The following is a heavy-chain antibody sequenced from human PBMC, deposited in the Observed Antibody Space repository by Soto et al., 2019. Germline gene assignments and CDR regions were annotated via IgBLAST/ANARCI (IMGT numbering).Heavy chain of an antibody. CDR2: ISYDGSNK. CDR1: GFTFSSYG. J-gene: IGHJ4*02. V-gene: IGHV3-30*18. CDR3: AKEGDDTIFGVVHDKTLLYYLDY. D-gene: IGHD3-3*01. Sequence: GGSLRLSCAASGFTFSSYGMHWVRQAPGKGLEWVAVISYDGSNKYYADSVKGRFTISRDNSKNTLYLQMNSLRAEDTAVYYCAKEGDDTIFGVVHDKTLLYYLDYWGQGTLVTVSS.